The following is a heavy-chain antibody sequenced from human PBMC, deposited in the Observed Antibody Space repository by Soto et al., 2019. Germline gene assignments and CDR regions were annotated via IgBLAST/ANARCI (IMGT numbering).Heavy chain of an antibody. CDR3: ARDYSLWTGYAEP. CDR1: GYSFDSYG. CDR2: ISPYNGNT. D-gene: IGHD2-2*01. J-gene: IGHJ5*02. Sequence: QVLLVQSGGEVKKPGASVKVSCNASGYSFDSYGISWLRQAPGQGLEWMGWISPYNGNTRIPQKLRGRVTMTTDTSTNTAFLEVTSLTSDDTAVYYCARDYSLWTGYAEPWGQGTLVTVSS. V-gene: IGHV1-18*01.